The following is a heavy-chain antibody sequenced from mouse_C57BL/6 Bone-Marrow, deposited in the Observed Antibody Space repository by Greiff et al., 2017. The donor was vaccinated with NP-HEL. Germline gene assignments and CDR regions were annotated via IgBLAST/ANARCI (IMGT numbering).Heavy chain of an antibody. J-gene: IGHJ1*03. CDR3: ARLLHYWYFDV. CDR2: INPYNGGT. D-gene: IGHD2-10*01. CDR1: GYTFTDYY. Sequence: VQLQQSGPVLVKPGASVKMSCKASGYTFTDYYMNWVKQSHGKSLEWIGVINPYNGGTSYNQKFKGKATLTVDKSSSTAYMELNSLTSEDSAVYCCARLLHYWYFDVWGTGTTVTVSS. V-gene: IGHV1-19*01.